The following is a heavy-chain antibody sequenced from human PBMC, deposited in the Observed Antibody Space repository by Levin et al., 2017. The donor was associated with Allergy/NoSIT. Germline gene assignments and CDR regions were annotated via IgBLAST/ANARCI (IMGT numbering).Heavy chain of an antibody. CDR2: IYYSGST. V-gene: IGHV4-59*01. Sequence: SQTLSLTCTVSGGSISSSYWSWIRQPPGKGLEWIGYIYYSGSTNYNPSLKSRVTISVDTSKNQFSLKLSSVTAADTAVYYCARAVAARPNHPRAYNWFDPWGQGTLVTVSS. D-gene: IGHD6-6*01. J-gene: IGHJ5*02. CDR1: GGSISSSY. CDR3: ARAVAARPNHPRAYNWFDP.